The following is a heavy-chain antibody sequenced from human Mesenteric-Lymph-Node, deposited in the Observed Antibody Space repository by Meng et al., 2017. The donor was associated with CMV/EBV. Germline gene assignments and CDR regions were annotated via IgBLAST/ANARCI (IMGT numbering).Heavy chain of an antibody. V-gene: IGHV1-2*02. D-gene: IGHD5-12*01. J-gene: IGHJ4*02. CDR3: AREGSGYTWDY. Sequence: ASVKVSCKASGYTFTGYYMHWVRQAPGQGLEWMGWMNPNTGAKNYAQKFRGRVTMTRDTSINTAYIELSNLRSDDTAVYYCAREGSGYTWDYWGQGTLVTVSS. CDR2: MNPNTGAK. CDR1: GYTFTGYY.